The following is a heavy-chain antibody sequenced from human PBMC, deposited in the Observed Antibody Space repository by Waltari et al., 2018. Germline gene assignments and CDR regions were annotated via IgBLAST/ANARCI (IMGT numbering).Heavy chain of an antibody. CDR3: ASHHMGYFGYYYYGMDV. V-gene: IGHV1-69*01. D-gene: IGHD3-9*01. J-gene: IGHJ6*02. CDR2: IIPIFGTA. Sequence: QVQLVQSGAEVKKPGSSVKVSCKASGGTFSSYAISWVRQAPGQGLEWMGGIIPIFGTANYAQKFQGRVTITADESTSTAYMELSSLRSEDTAVYYCASHHMGYFGYYYYGMDVWGQGTLVTVSS. CDR1: GGTFSSYA.